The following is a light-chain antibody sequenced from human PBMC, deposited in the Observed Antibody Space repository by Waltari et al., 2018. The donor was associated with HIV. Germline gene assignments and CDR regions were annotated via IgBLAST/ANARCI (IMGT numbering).Light chain of an antibody. CDR2: AAS. V-gene: IGKV1-NL1*01. J-gene: IGKJ4*01. CDR1: QAISNS. CDR3: QQYFSPPPLT. Sequence: DIQMTQSPSSLSASVGDRVTITCRASQAISNSLAWDQQKPGKAPKLLLDAASRLESGVPSRFSGSRSGTDYALTISSLQPEDCAVYYCQQYFSPPPLTFGGGTKVEIK.